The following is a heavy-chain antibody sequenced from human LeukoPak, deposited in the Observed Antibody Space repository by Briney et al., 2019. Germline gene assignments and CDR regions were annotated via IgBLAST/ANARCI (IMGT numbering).Heavy chain of an antibody. D-gene: IGHD5-18*01. J-gene: IGHJ4*02. V-gene: IGHV1-69*05. Sequence: SVKVSCKASGGTFSSYAISWVRQAPGQGLEWMGGIIPIFGTANYAQKFQGRVTITTDESTSTAYMELSSLRSEDTAVYYCARANKYSYGTLFSHASFDYWGQGTLVTVSS. CDR1: GGTFSSYA. CDR2: IIPIFGTA. CDR3: ARANKYSYGTLFSHASFDY.